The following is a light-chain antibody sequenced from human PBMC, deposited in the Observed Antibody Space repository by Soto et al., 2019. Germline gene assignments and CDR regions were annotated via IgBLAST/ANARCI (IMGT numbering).Light chain of an antibody. CDR3: SSYTSSSTVV. CDR2: DVS. J-gene: IGLJ2*01. Sequence: QSALTQPASVSGSPGQSITISCTGTSSDVGGYNYVSWYQQHPGKAPKLMIYDVSNRPSGVSNRFSGSKSGNTASLTISGLQAEDEADYYCSSYTSSSTVVFGGGNQLTV. CDR1: SSDVGGYNY. V-gene: IGLV2-14*01.